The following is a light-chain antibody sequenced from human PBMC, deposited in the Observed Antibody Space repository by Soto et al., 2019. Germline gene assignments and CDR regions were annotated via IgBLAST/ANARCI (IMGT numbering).Light chain of an antibody. V-gene: IGLV1-47*02. CDR1: RSNIGGNF. Sequence: QSVLTQPPSASGTPGQRVTISCSGTRSNIGGNFVYWYQQLPGTAAKFVMHNDNQRPSGVPDRFSGSKSGTSASLAISGLRSEDEAEYYCAAWADKLSGYVFGTGTKLTVL. CDR3: AAWADKLSGYV. J-gene: IGLJ1*01. CDR2: NDN.